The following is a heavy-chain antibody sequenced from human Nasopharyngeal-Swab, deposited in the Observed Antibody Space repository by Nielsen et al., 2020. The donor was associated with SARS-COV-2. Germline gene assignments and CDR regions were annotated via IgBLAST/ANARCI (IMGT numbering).Heavy chain of an antibody. D-gene: IGHD3-9*01. J-gene: IGHJ5*02. Sequence: SVHVSCKASGRTFSSYAISWVRQAPGQGLEWMGGIIPIFGTANYAQKFQGRVTITADESTSTAYMELSSLRYEDTAVYYCARDSGDYDILKNWFDPWGQGTLATVSS. CDR1: GRTFSSYA. CDR3: ARDSGDYDILKNWFDP. CDR2: IIPIFGTA. V-gene: IGHV1-69*13.